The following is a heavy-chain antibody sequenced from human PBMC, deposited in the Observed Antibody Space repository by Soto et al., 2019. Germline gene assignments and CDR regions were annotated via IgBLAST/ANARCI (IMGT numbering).Heavy chain of an antibody. Sequence: ASVKVSCKASGYTFINYDMHWVRQAPGQGLEWMGIINPSGGSTTYAQNFQGRLTMTSDTSTSTVYMDLSSLRSEDTAVYYCARGDPYSSGWCRWGQGTLVTVSS. CDR2: INPSGGST. D-gene: IGHD6-19*01. V-gene: IGHV1-46*01. CDR3: ARGDPYSSGWCR. J-gene: IGHJ4*02. CDR1: GYTFINYD.